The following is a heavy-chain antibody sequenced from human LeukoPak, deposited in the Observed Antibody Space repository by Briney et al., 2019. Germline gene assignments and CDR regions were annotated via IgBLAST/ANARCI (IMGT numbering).Heavy chain of an antibody. D-gene: IGHD3-22*01. J-gene: IGHJ4*02. Sequence: SETLSLTCAVYGGSFSGYYWSWIRQPPGKGLEWIGEINHSGSTNYNPSLKSRVTISVDTSKNQFSLKLSSVTAADTAVYYCARAGYYDSSGYYVSSYFDYWGQGTLVTVSS. CDR3: ARAGYYDSSGYYVSSYFDY. V-gene: IGHV4-34*01. CDR1: GGSFSGYY. CDR2: INHSGST.